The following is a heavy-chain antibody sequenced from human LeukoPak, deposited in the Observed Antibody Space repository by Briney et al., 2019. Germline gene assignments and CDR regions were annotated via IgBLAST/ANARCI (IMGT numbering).Heavy chain of an antibody. CDR2: IYYSGST. D-gene: IGHD5-24*01. CDR1: GGSISSYY. V-gene: IGHV4-59*01. CDR3: ARAVELDWFDP. Sequence: PSETLSLTCTVSGGSISSYYWSWIRQPPGKGLERIGYIYYSGSTNYNPSLKSRVTISVDTSKNQFSLKLSSVTAADTAVYYCARAVELDWFDPWGQGTLVTVSS. J-gene: IGHJ5*02.